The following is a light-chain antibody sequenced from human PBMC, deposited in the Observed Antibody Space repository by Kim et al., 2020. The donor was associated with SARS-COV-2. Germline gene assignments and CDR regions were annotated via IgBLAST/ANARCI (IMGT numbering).Light chain of an antibody. CDR1: RSSRIN. CDR3: QQYDNWPPVT. J-gene: IGKJ4*01. Sequence: SPGERASPSCSAGRSSRINLAWYQQKPGRPPRLLIYDASTKAADVPSRISSSGGGTEFTLTISSLQSEDVAVYYCQQYDNWPPVTFGGGTKVDIK. CDR2: DAS. V-gene: IGKV3-15*01.